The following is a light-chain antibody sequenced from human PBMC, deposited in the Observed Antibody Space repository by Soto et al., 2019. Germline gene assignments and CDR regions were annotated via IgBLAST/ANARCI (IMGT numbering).Light chain of an antibody. CDR1: QSVSSN. V-gene: IGKV3D-15*01. CDR3: QQYNSWPPGT. Sequence: EVVMTQSPSTLSVSPWERSSLSFMASQSVSSNLAWYQQKPGQAPRLLIYGASTRATGIPARFSGSGSGTEFTLTISSLQSEDFAVYYCQQYNSWPPGTFGQGTKVDIK. J-gene: IGKJ1*01. CDR2: GAS.